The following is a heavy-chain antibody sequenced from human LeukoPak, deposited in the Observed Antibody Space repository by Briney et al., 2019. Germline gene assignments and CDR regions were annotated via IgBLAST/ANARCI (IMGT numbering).Heavy chain of an antibody. V-gene: IGHV1-46*01. Sequence: ASVKVSCKASGYTFTSYYMHWVRQAPGQGLEWMGIINPSGGSTSYAQKFQGRVTMTRDTSTSTVYMELSSLRPEDTAVYYCAREGYCSGGSCYFFDYWGQGTLVTVSS. CDR3: AREGYCSGGSCYFFDY. D-gene: IGHD2-15*01. CDR2: INPSGGST. CDR1: GYTFTSYY. J-gene: IGHJ4*02.